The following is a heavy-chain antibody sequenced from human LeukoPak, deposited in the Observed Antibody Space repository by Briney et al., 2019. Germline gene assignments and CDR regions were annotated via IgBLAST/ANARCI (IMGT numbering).Heavy chain of an antibody. V-gene: IGHV1-24*01. CDR2: FDPEDGET. J-gene: IGHJ4*02. CDR3: ASSNRYFDSLPLYY. CDR1: GYTLTELS. D-gene: IGHD3-9*01. Sequence: ASVKVSCKVSGYTLTELSMHRVRQAPGKGLEWMGGFDPEDGETIYAQKFQGRVTMTEDTSTDTAYMELSSLRSEDTAVYYCASSNRYFDSLPLYYWGQGTLVTVSS.